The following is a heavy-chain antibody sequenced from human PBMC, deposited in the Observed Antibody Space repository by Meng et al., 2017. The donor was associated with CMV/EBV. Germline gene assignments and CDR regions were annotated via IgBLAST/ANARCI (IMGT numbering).Heavy chain of an antibody. V-gene: IGHV4-34*01. CDR3: ARESMVRGED. D-gene: IGHD3-10*01. J-gene: IGHJ4*02. CDR1: GWSFSGYY. Sequence: QVQLQQGGAGLLKPSETLSLTRAVDGWSFSGYYWSWIRQPPGKGLEWIGEINHSGSTNYNPSLKSRVTISVDTSKNQFSLKLSSVTAADTAVYYCARESMVRGEDWGQGTLVTVSS. CDR2: INHSGST.